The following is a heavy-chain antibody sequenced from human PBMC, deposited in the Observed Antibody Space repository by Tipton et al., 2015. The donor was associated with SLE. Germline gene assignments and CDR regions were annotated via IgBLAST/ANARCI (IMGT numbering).Heavy chain of an antibody. V-gene: IGHV4-61*02. J-gene: IGHJ4*02. CDR2: IFLSGDT. CDR1: VASISSGSYF. CDR3: ASIKAEYYGSGSYYVD. D-gene: IGHD3-10*01. Sequence: TLSLTCTVSVASISSGSYFWTWIRQPAGTPLEWLGRIFLSGDTNYNPSLKSRVTLSVDTSKNQFSLKLSSVTAADTAVYYCASIKAEYYGSGSYYVDWGQGTLVTVSS.